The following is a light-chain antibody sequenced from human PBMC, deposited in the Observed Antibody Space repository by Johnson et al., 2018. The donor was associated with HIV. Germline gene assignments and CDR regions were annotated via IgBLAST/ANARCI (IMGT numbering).Light chain of an antibody. CDR1: SPNIGINY. Sequence: QSVLTQPPSVSAAPGQKVTISCSGSSPNIGINYVSWYQQLPGTAPKVLIYENNKRPSGIPDRFSGSKSGTSATLGITGLQTGDEADYYCGTWDSSLSDFYGFGTGTKVTVL. CDR3: GTWDSSLSDFYG. V-gene: IGLV1-51*01. CDR2: ENN. J-gene: IGLJ1*01.